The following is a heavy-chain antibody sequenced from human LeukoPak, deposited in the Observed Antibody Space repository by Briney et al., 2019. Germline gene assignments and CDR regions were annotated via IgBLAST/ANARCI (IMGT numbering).Heavy chain of an antibody. V-gene: IGHV3-23*01. D-gene: IGHD1-26*01. CDR1: GFTFSNYA. J-gene: IGHJ4*02. CDR3: ARTVGY. CDR2: ISGSGGST. Sequence: GGSLRLSCAASGFTFSNYAMSWVRQAPGKGLEWVSTISGSGGSTYYADSVKGRFTISRDDAKNSLYLQMNSLRAEDTAVYYCARTVGYWGQGTLVTVSS.